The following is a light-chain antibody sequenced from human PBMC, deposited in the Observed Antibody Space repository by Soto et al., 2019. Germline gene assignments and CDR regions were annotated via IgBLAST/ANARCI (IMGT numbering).Light chain of an antibody. V-gene: IGLV1-40*01. Sequence: QSVLTQLPSLSGAPGQRVTISCTGSISNIGAGYDVHWYQQPPGTAPKLLIYGNSNRPSGVPDRFSGSKSGTSASLAITGLQAEDEADYYCQSYDSSLSGFYVFGTGTKVTVL. CDR1: ISNIGAGYD. J-gene: IGLJ1*01. CDR2: GNS. CDR3: QSYDSSLSGFYV.